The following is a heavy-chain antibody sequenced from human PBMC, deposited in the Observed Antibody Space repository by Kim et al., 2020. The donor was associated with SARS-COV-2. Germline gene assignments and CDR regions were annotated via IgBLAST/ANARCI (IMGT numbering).Heavy chain of an antibody. V-gene: IGHV3-74*01. CDR1: GFSLSNYW. Sequence: GGSLRLSCAASGFSLSNYWMYWVRQVPGKGLLWLSRIDSNWSTKTYADSVKGRFTISRDSATNTLYLQMNSLRAEDTAVYYCDGYYFGMDVWGQWTTVTV. J-gene: IGHJ6*02. CDR3: DGYYFGMDV. CDR2: IDSNWSTK. D-gene: IGHD2-8*01.